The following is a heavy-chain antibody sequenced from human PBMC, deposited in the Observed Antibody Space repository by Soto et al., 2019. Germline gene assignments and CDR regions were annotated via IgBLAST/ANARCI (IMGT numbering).Heavy chain of an antibody. CDR3: ANLKAYSYGPGAYFDY. V-gene: IGHV3-23*01. J-gene: IGHJ4*02. D-gene: IGHD5-18*01. CDR2: ISGSGGST. Sequence: EVQLLESGGGLVQPGGSLRLSCAASGFTFSSYAMSWVRQAPGKGLAWVSAISGSGGSTDYVDSVKGRFTISRDNSKNTLYLQMNSLRAEDKAVYYCANLKAYSYGPGAYFDYWGQGTLVTVSS. CDR1: GFTFSSYA.